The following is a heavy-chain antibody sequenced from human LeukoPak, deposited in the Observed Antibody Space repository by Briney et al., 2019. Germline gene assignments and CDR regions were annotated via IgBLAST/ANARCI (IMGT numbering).Heavy chain of an antibody. D-gene: IGHD1-26*01. J-gene: IGHJ4*02. Sequence: GGSLRLSCAVSGFSANRIFWTWVRQAPGKGLEWVSVIYGGGNTYYADSVKGRFTISTDSSKNTLYLQMNNLRVEDAALYYCAGSGGGALDFWGQGALVTVSS. V-gene: IGHV3-66*01. CDR3: AGSGGGALDF. CDR2: IYGGGNT. CDR1: GFSANRIF.